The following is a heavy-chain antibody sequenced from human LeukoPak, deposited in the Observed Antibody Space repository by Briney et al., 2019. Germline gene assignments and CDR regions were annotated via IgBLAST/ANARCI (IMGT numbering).Heavy chain of an antibody. D-gene: IGHD3-10*01. Sequence: GGSLRLSCAASGFPFSSYAMSWVRQAPGKGLEWVSAIRGCGGSTYYADSVKGRFTISSDSSKNTLYLQMNSLRAEDTAVYYCAKDKLWFGELSPYDYWGQGTLVTVSS. CDR2: IRGCGGST. CDR1: GFPFSSYA. V-gene: IGHV3-23*01. CDR3: AKDKLWFGELSPYDY. J-gene: IGHJ4*02.